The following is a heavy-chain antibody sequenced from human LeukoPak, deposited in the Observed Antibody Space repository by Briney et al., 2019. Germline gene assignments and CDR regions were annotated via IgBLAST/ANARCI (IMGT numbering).Heavy chain of an antibody. CDR2: ISFDGSKE. CDR3: AKDLNLYCDGDCSLVDH. CDR1: GFTFSSYG. D-gene: IGHD2-21*02. V-gene: IGHV3-30*18. J-gene: IGHJ4*02. Sequence: GGSLRLSCAASGFTFSSYGMHWVRQAPGKGLEWVAVISFDGSKEAFADSVKGRFTISRDNSKNTLYLQMNSLRVEDTAFYYCAKDLNLYCDGDCSLVDHWGQGTLVTVSS.